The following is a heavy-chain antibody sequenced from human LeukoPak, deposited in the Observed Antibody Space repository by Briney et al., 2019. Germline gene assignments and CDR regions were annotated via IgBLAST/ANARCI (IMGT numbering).Heavy chain of an antibody. J-gene: IGHJ4*02. V-gene: IGHV4-4*02. CDR2: IYYSGST. D-gene: IGHD3-22*01. CDR1: GGSISSSNW. Sequence: SETLSLTCAVSGGSISSSNWWTWVRQPPGKGLEWIGEIYYSGSTNYNPSLKSRVTISVDTSKNQFSLKLSSVTAADTAVYYCVRATFYYDSSGYRTFDYWGQGTLVTVSS. CDR3: VRATFYYDSSGYRTFDY.